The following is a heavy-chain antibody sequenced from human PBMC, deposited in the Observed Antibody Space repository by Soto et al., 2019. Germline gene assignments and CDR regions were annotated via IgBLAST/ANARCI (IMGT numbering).Heavy chain of an antibody. V-gene: IGHV1-2*02. CDR1: GYTFTGYY. J-gene: IGHJ5*02. Sequence: QIQLVQSGAEVKKPGDSVKVSCRASGYTFTGYYLHWVRQAPGQGLEWMGWVNPISGDTNYAQKFQDRVIMTRDRSITTVHMELSRLRSDDTAVYYCAREEGFRITMDRGRWFDPWGQGTLVTVSS. D-gene: IGHD3-10*01. CDR2: VNPISGDT. CDR3: AREEGFRITMDRGRWFDP.